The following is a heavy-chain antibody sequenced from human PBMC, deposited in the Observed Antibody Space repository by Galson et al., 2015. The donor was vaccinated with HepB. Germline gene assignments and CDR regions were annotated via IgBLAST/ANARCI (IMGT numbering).Heavy chain of an antibody. CDR3: ARDGMVRAYYYYGMDV. CDR2: ISYDGSNK. Sequence: SLRLSCAASGFTFSSYAMHWVRQAPGKGLEWVAVISYDGSNKYYADSVKGRFTISRDNSKNTLYLQMNSLRAKDTAVYYCARDGMVRAYYYYGMDVWGQGTTVTVSS. D-gene: IGHD3-10*01. CDR1: GFTFSSYA. J-gene: IGHJ6*02. V-gene: IGHV3-30-3*01.